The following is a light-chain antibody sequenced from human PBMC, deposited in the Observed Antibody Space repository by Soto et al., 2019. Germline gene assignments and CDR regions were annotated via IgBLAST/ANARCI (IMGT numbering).Light chain of an antibody. CDR2: GVS. Sequence: IVITQSPASPSVTPGERVTPSLRASQLFSSNLAWYQHKPGQAPRLLIYGVSTRDTGVPARFSGSGSGTDFTLTISSLEPEDFAVYYCQQRSNWPPEFGPGTKVDIK. J-gene: IGKJ3*01. V-gene: IGKV3-15*01. CDR1: QLFSSN. CDR3: QQRSNWPPE.